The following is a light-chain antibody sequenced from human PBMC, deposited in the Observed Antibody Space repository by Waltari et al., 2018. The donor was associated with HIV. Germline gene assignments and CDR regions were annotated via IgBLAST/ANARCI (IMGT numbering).Light chain of an antibody. CDR3: QQYNSHSYT. J-gene: IGKJ2*01. CDR1: QIINNW. CDR2: KTS. V-gene: IGKV1-5*03. Sequence: VQMTQSPSTLSASVGDRVAITCRASQIINNWLALYQQRPGRPPKLLIYKTSNLESGVPVRFIGSGSGAEFTLTIDGLQPDDFATYFCQQYNSHSYTFGQGTRLDI.